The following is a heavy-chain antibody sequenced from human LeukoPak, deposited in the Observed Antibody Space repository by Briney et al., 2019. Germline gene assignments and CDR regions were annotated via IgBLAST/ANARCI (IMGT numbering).Heavy chain of an antibody. CDR2: ISTYNGNT. J-gene: IGHJ4*02. CDR1: GYTFTSDG. V-gene: IGHV1-18*01. CDR3: ARRRVYSGSYVFDY. Sequence: ASVKVSCKASGYTFTSDGISWVRQAPGQGLEWMGWISTYNGNTNYAQKLQGRVTMTTDTSTSTAYMELRSLGSDDTAVYYCARRRVYSGSYVFDYWGQGTLVTVSS. D-gene: IGHD1-26*01.